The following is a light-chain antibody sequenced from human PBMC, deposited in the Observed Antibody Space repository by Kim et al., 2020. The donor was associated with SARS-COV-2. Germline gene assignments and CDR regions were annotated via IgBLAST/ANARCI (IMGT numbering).Light chain of an antibody. CDR1: QSLGSRS. CDR2: EIS. J-gene: IGKJ1*01. Sequence: SPGERATLSCRASQSLGSRSLAWYQQKPGQAPRLLMYEISTRATGIPDRFSGSGSGTDFTLTIIRLEPEDFAVYYCQQYVTSPRTFGQGTKVDIK. V-gene: IGKV3-20*01. CDR3: QQYVTSPRT.